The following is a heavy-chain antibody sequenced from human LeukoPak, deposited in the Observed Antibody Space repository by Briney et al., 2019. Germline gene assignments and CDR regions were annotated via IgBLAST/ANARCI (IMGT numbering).Heavy chain of an antibody. CDR3: ARGTFHYPDY. D-gene: IGHD3-16*01. J-gene: IGHJ4*01. Sequence: ASVKVSCKASGYIFTTKYIHWVRQAPGQGLEWMGLTNPSSGVSNYAQKFQGRVTMTRDTSITTAYTELSSLISDDAALYYCARGTFHYPDYWGQGTLVTVSS. V-gene: IGHV1-2*02. CDR1: GYIFTTKY. CDR2: TNPSSGVS.